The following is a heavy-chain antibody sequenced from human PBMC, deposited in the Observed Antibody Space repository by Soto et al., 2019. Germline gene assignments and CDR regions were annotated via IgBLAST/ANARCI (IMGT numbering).Heavy chain of an antibody. CDR1: VGSISSYY. CDR3: ARDSDLGSRSSRWFDR. J-gene: IGHJ5*02. D-gene: IGHD6-6*01. Sequence: TETLSLTCTVSVGSISSYYWSWIRQPAGKGLEWIGRIYTSGSTNYNPSLKSRVTMSVDTSKNQFSLKLSSVTAADTAVYYCARDSDLGSRSSRWFDRWCQGTL. CDR2: IYTSGST. V-gene: IGHV4-4*07.